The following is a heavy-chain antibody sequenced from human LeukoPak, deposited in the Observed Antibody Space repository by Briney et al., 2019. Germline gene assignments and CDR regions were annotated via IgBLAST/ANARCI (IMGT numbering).Heavy chain of an antibody. D-gene: IGHD3-22*01. CDR1: GGTISSGDYY. Sequence: PSDTLSLTCTVSGGTISSGDYYWSWLRQPPGKGLEWIAYMYYSGSTYYNPSLKSRVTMSADTSKNQLSLKLSPVTAADTAVYYCARPYYYDSRIDPWGQGILVTVSS. CDR2: MYYSGST. CDR3: ARPYYYDSRIDP. J-gene: IGHJ5*02. V-gene: IGHV4-30-4*02.